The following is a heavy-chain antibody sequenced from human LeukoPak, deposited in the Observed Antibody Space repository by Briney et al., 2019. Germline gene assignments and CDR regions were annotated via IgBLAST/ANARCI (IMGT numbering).Heavy chain of an antibody. J-gene: IGHJ4*02. CDR2: IYHSGST. CDR1: GGSISSGGYY. D-gene: IGHD6-13*01. CDR3: ARDAAAAGSPLFDY. V-gene: IGHV4-30-2*01. Sequence: SETLSLTCTVSGGSISSGGYYWSWIRQPPGKGLERIGYIYHSGSTYYNPSLKSRVTISVDRSKNQFSLKLSSVTAADTAVYYCARDAAAAGSPLFDYWGQGTLVTVSS.